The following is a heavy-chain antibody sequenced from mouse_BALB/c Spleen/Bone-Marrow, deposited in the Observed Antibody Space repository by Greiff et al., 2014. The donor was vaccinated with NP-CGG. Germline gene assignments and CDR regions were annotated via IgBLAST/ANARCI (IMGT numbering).Heavy chain of an antibody. D-gene: IGHD2-1*01. CDR1: GYTFTSSW. V-gene: IGHV1S130*01. CDR3: AREKIYGNYLWYFDV. J-gene: IGHJ1*01. Sequence: VQLKHSGSVLVRPGASVKLSCKASGYTFTSSWMHWAKQRPGQGLEWIGEIHPNSGNTNYNEKFKGKATLTVDTSSSTAYVDLSSLTSEDSAVYYCAREKIYGNYLWYFDVWGAGTTVTVSS. CDR2: IHPNSGNT.